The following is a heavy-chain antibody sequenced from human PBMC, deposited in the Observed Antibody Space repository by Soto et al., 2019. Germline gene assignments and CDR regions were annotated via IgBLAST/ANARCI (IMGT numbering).Heavy chain of an antibody. CDR3: AREIVTTGEYYFDS. CDR2: ISGSGGST. D-gene: IGHD1-1*01. J-gene: IGHJ4*02. V-gene: IGHV3-23*01. Sequence: GGSLRLSCAASGFTFSSYAMSWVRQAPGKGLEWVSAISGSGGSTYYADSVKGRFTISRDTAKNTLYLQMNSLRAEDTAVYYCAREIVTTGEYYFDSWGQGTLVTVSS. CDR1: GFTFSSYA.